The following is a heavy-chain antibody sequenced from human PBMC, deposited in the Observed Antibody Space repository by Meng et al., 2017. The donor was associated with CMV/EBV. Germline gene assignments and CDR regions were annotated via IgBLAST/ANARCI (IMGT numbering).Heavy chain of an antibody. CDR1: GYTFTSYG. Sequence: ASVKVSCKASGYTFTSYGISWVRQAPGQGLEWMGWISAYNGSTNYAQKLQGRVTMTTDTSTSTAYMELRSLRSDDTAVYYCARDTGFLYYYGSGPDPENWFDPWGQGTLVTVSS. J-gene: IGHJ5*02. D-gene: IGHD3-10*01. CDR2: ISAYNGST. V-gene: IGHV1-18*01. CDR3: ARDTGFLYYYGSGPDPENWFDP.